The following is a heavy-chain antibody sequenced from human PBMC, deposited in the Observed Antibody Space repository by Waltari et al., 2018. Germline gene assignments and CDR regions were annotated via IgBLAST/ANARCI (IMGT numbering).Heavy chain of an antibody. Sequence: QVQLVESGGGVVQPGGSLRLSCAASGFTFSSYGMHWVRQAPGKGLECVAFIRDDGSNKYYADSVKGRFTISRDNSKNTLYLQMNSLRAEDTAVYYCAKGDEYFDYWGQGTLVTVSS. CDR2: IRDDGSNK. CDR3: AKGDEYFDY. CDR1: GFTFSSYG. V-gene: IGHV3-30*02. J-gene: IGHJ4*02.